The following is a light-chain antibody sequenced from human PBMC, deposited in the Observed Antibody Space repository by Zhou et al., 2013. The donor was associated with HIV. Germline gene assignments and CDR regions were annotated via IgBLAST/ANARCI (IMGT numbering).Light chain of an antibody. CDR2: DAF. J-gene: IGKJ4*01. CDR3: QQRSNWPLLT. V-gene: IGKV3-11*01. CDR1: QSVSSY. Sequence: EIVLTQSPATLSLSPGERATLSCGASQSVSSYLAWYQQKPGQAPRLLIYDAFNRATGIPARFSGSGSGTDFTLTISSLEPEDVAVYYCQQRSNWPLLTFGGGTKVEIK.